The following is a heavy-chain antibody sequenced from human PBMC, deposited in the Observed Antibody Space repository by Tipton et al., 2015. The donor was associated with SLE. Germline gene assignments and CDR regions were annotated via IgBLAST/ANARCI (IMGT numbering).Heavy chain of an antibody. V-gene: IGHV4-59*01. D-gene: IGHD6-19*01. Sequence: TLSLTYTVSGGSISSYYWSWIRQPPGKGLEWIGYIYYSGSTNYNPSLKSRVTISVDTSKNQFSLKLSSVTAADTAVYYCARAGSSGWYNWYFDLWGRGTLVTVSS. CDR1: GGSISSYY. J-gene: IGHJ2*01. CDR3: ARAGSSGWYNWYFDL. CDR2: IYYSGST.